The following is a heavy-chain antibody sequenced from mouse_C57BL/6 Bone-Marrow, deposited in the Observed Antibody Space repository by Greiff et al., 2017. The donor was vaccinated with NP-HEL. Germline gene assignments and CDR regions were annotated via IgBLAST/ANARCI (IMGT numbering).Heavy chain of an antibody. Sequence: EVKLEESGGDLVKPGGSLKLSCAASGFTFSSYGMSWVRQTPDKRLEWVATISSGGSYTYYPDSVKGRFTISRDNAKNTLYLQMSSLKSEDTAMYYCARGGVYDYDEGYYFDYWGQGTTLTVSS. D-gene: IGHD2-4*01. CDR3: ARGGVYDYDEGYYFDY. V-gene: IGHV5-6*02. CDR1: GFTFSSYG. J-gene: IGHJ2*01. CDR2: ISSGGSYT.